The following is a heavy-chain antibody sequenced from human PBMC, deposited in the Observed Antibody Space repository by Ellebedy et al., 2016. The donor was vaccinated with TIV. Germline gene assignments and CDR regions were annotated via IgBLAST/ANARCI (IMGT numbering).Heavy chain of an antibody. J-gene: IGHJ4*02. CDR3: AKCTSGWPNYFDY. V-gene: IGHV3-9*01. CDR1: GFTFSDYY. Sequence: GGSLRLSXVASGFTFSDYYMDWVRQAPGKGLEWVSGISWNSASVDYADSVKGRFTISRDNAKNALFLQMNSLRAEDTALYYCAKCTSGWPNYFDYWGQGALVTVSS. D-gene: IGHD6-19*01. CDR2: ISWNSASV.